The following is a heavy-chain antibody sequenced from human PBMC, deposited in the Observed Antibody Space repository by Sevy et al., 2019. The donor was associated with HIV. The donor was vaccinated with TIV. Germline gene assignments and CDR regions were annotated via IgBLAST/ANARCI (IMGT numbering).Heavy chain of an antibody. CDR3: AGDALDIVATIRSWIFDY. D-gene: IGHD5-12*01. CDR1: GYTFTSYY. V-gene: IGHV1-46*01. J-gene: IGHJ4*02. Sequence: ASMKVSCKASGYTFTSYYMHWVRQAPGQGLEWMGIINPSGGSTSYAQKFQGRVTMTGDTSTSTVYMELSSLRSEDTAVYYCAGDALDIVATIRSWIFDYWGQGTLVTVSS. CDR2: INPSGGST.